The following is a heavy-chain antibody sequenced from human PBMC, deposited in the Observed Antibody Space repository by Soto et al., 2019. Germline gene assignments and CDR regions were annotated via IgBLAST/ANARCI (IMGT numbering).Heavy chain of an antibody. D-gene: IGHD5-12*01. J-gene: IGHJ4*02. CDR2: IWYDGSNK. Sequence: GGSLRLSCAASGFTFSSYGMHWVRQAPGKGLEWVAVIWYDGSNKYYADSVKGRFTISRDNSKNTLYLQMNSLRAEDTAVYYCARDFYRYSGYDLDYYFDYWGQGTLVTVSS. CDR3: ARDFYRYSGYDLDYYFDY. CDR1: GFTFSSYG. V-gene: IGHV3-33*01.